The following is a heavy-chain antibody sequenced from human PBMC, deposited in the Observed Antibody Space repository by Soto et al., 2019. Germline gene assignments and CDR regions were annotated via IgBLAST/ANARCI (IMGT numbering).Heavy chain of an antibody. V-gene: IGHV6-1*01. Sequence: SQTLSLTCAISGDGVSSNSAAWNWIRQSPSRGLEWLGRTYYRSQWLNDYADSVKSRITIKPDTSKNQFSLELDSVTPEDTAVYYCAREKGYYYDSSGPFDYWGLGTLVTVSS. CDR2: TYYRSQWLN. J-gene: IGHJ4*02. CDR1: GDGVSSNSAA. CDR3: AREKGYYYDSSGPFDY. D-gene: IGHD3-22*01.